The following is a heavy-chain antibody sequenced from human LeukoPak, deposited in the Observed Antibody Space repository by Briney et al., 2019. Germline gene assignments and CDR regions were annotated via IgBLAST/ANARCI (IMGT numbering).Heavy chain of an antibody. J-gene: IGHJ6*02. V-gene: IGHV4-4*07. CDR3: ARLFPATGTPYYYIMDV. Sequence: SETLSLTCTVSGGSISSYYWSWIRQPAGKGLEWIGRFYSSGSYNYNPSLKSRVTMSVDTPKNQFSLRLSSVTAADTAVYYCARLFPATGTPYYYIMDVWGQGTTVTVSS. D-gene: IGHD6-13*01. CDR1: GGSISSYY. CDR2: FYSSGSY.